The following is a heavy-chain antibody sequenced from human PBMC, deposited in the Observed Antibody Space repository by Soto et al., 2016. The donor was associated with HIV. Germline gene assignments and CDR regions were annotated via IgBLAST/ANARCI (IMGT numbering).Heavy chain of an antibody. J-gene: IGHJ4*02. CDR3: YIVVVPAAPWTY. CDR1: GGTFSNFA. D-gene: IGHD2-2*01. V-gene: IGHV1-69*12. Sequence: QVQLVQSGAEVKKPGSSVKVSCKASGGTFSNFAISWVRRAPGQGLEWMGGIIPIFGTANYAQKFQGRVTITADESTSTAYMELSSLRSEDTAVYYCYIVVVPAAPWTYWGQGTLVTVSS. CDR2: IIPIFGTA.